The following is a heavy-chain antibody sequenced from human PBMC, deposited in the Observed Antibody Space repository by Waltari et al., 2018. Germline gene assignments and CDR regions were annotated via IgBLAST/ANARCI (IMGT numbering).Heavy chain of an antibody. V-gene: IGHV5-51*01. CDR2: IYPGDLDT. CDR3: TKRYNWLDGASKNWFDP. CDR1: GYSFGSYW. D-gene: IGHD1-1*01. J-gene: IGHJ5*02. Sequence: EVQLVQSGAEVKKPGESLTISCKGSGYSFGSYWIGWVRQRPGKGLEWMGMIYPGDLDTRYSPSFQGQVAMSVDTSISTAFLHWSSLEAADTAMYYCTKRYNWLDGASKNWFDPWGQGTLVTVSS.